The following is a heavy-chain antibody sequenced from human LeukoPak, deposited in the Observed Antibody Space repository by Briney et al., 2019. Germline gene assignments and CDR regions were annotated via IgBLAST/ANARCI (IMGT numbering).Heavy chain of an antibody. CDR3: ARDETYYDSSGYYPLGSDY. V-gene: IGHV4-39*07. J-gene: IGHJ4*02. D-gene: IGHD3-22*01. CDR2: IYYSGGT. Sequence: SETLSPTCTVSGGSISSSSYYWGWIRQPPGKGLEWIGSIYYSGGTYYNPSLKSRVTISVDTSKNQFSLKLSSVTAADTAVYYCARDETYYDSSGYYPLGSDYWGQGTLVTVSS. CDR1: GGSISSSSYY.